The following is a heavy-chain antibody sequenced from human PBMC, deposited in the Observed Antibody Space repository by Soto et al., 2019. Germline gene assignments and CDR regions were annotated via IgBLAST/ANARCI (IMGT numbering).Heavy chain of an antibody. D-gene: IGHD3-3*01. Sequence: SETLSLTCAVYGGPFSGYYWSWIRQPPGKGLEWIGEINHSGSTNHNPSLKSRVTISVDTSKTQFSLKLSSVTAADTAVYYCARLSYDLWSGYRFDYWGQGTLVTVSS. CDR1: GGPFSGYY. V-gene: IGHV4-34*01. CDR3: ARLSYDLWSGYRFDY. CDR2: INHSGST. J-gene: IGHJ4*02.